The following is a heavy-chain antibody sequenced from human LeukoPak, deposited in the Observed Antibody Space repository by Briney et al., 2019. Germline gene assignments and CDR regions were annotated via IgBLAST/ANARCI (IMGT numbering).Heavy chain of an antibody. V-gene: IGHV4-4*02. D-gene: IGHD2-15*01. CDR1: GGSISSSNW. Sequence: KPAGTLSLTCAVSGGSISSSNWWRWVRQPPGKGLEWIGEIYHSASTTYNPSLKSRVTISVDKSKNQFSLKLSSVTAADTAVYYCARVRGRAPGYCSGGSCPPYYFDYWGQGTLVTVSS. CDR3: ARVRGRAPGYCSGGSCPPYYFDY. J-gene: IGHJ4*02. CDR2: IYHSAST.